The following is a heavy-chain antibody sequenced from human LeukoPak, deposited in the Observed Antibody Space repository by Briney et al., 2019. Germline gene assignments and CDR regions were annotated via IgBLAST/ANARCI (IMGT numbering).Heavy chain of an antibody. CDR2: IYYSGST. Sequence: PSETLSLTCTVSGGSLSSGDYYWSWIRHPPGKGLEWIGYIYYSGSTYYNPSLKSRVTISVDTSKNQFSLKLSSVTAADTAVYYCARDRGSSWYGGFDYWGQGTLVTVSS. CDR3: ARDRGSSWYGGFDY. CDR1: GGSLSSGDYY. J-gene: IGHJ4*02. D-gene: IGHD6-13*01. V-gene: IGHV4-30-4*01.